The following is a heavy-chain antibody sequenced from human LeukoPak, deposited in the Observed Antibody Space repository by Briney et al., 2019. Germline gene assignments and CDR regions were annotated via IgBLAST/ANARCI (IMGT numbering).Heavy chain of an antibody. J-gene: IGHJ3*02. CDR2: IYYSGST. Sequence: PSETLSLTCTVSGGSISSYYWSWLRQPPGKGLEWIGYIYYSGSTNYNPSLTSRVTISVDTSKNQFSLKLSSVTAADTAVYYCAGWDAFDIWGQGTMVTVSS. CDR1: GGSISSYY. CDR3: AGWDAFDI. V-gene: IGHV4-59*08.